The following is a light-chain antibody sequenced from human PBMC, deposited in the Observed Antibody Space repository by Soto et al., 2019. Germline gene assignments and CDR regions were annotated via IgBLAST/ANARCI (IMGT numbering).Light chain of an antibody. CDR2: GAS. J-gene: IGKJ1*01. Sequence: EIVMTQSPASLSVTPGERVTLSCRASQSVSSSHLAWYQHKPGQAPRLLMCGASIRAAGVPDRFSGSGSGTEFTLTISRLEPEDFTVYYCHHYETFGQGTKVDIK. CDR1: QSVSSSH. V-gene: IGKV3-20*01. CDR3: HHYET.